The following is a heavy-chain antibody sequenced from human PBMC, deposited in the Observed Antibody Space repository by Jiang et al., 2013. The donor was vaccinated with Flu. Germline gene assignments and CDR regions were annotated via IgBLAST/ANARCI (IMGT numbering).Heavy chain of an antibody. CDR2: INSDASTI. D-gene: IGHD3-9*01. Sequence: PGGSLRLSCAASGFTFSRYWMHWVRQAPGKGLVWFSRINSDASTITYADSVKGRFTISRDNAKNTLYLQMNSLGAEDTAVYFCARGGHDLFEAFDKWGQGTMVTVSS. V-gene: IGHV3-74*01. CDR3: ARGGHDLFEAFDK. CDR1: GFTFSRYW. J-gene: IGHJ3*02.